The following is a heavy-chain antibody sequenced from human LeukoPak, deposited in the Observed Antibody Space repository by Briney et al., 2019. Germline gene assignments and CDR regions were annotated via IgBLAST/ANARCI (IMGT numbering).Heavy chain of an antibody. V-gene: IGHV1-69*04. D-gene: IGHD3-16*01. J-gene: IGHJ4*02. CDR1: GGTFSSYT. CDR2: IIPILGIA. CDR3: ARDLELGEPLDY. Sequence: GSSVKVSCKASGGTFSSYTISWVRQAPGQGLEWMGRIIPILGIANYAQKFQGRVTITADKSTSTAYMELCSLRSEDTAVYYCARDLELGEPLDYWGQGTLVTVSS.